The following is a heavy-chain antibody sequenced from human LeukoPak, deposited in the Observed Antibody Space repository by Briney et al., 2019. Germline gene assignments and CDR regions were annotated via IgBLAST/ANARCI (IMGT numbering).Heavy chain of an antibody. V-gene: IGHV3-7*01. CDR2: IKQDGSEK. Sequence: PGGSLRLSCAASGFTFSSYWMSWVRQAPGKGLEWVANIKQDGSEKYYVDSVKGRFTISRDNAKNSLYLQMNSLRAEDTAVYYCAREIGYCSSTSCYKEGYFDYWGQGTLVTVSS. CDR1: GFTFSSYW. J-gene: IGHJ4*02. CDR3: AREIGYCSSTSCYKEGYFDY. D-gene: IGHD2-2*02.